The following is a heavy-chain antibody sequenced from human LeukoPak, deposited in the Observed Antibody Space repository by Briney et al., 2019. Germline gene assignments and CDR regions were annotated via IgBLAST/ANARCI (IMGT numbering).Heavy chain of an antibody. Sequence: ASVKVSCKASGYTFTSYDINWVRQATGQGLEWMGWMNPNSGDTGYAQKFQGRVTMTRNTSISTAYMELSSLRSEDTAVYYCARVPGYCSSTSCYTLWDYYYYYMDVWGKGTTVTVSS. D-gene: IGHD2-2*02. CDR3: ARVPGYCSSTSCYTLWDYYYYYMDV. CDR1: GYTFTSYD. CDR2: MNPNSGDT. J-gene: IGHJ6*03. V-gene: IGHV1-8*01.